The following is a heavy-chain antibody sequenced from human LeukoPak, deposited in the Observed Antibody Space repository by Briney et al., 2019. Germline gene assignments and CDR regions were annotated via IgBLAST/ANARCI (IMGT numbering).Heavy chain of an antibody. J-gene: IGHJ4*02. CDR1: GFTFRSYG. CDR2: LSDSGGSR. CDR3: AKRVEYSSSSGGYFDY. Sequence: GGSLRLSCAASGFTFRSYGMSWVRQAPGKGLEWVSALSDSGGSRYYADSVKGRFTISRDNSKNTLYLQMNNLRAEDTAVYYCAKRVEYSSSSGGYFDYWGQGTLVTVSS. V-gene: IGHV3-23*01. D-gene: IGHD6-6*01.